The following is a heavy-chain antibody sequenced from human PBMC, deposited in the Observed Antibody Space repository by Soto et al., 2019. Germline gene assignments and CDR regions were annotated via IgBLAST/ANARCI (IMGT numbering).Heavy chain of an antibody. D-gene: IGHD1-7*01. V-gene: IGHV3-9*01. Sequence: EVQLEESGGGLVQPGRSLRLSCGASGFTFDDYAMHWVRQAPGKGLEWVSGISWNSGSIAYADSVKGRFTISRDNAKNSLYLQMDSLTPEDTALYYCAKDFSDIWDYRRDFDYWGQGTLVTVSS. CDR2: ISWNSGSI. CDR1: GFTFDDYA. J-gene: IGHJ4*02. CDR3: AKDFSDIWDYRRDFDY.